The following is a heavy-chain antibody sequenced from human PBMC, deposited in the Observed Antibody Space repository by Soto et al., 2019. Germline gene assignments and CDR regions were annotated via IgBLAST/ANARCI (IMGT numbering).Heavy chain of an antibody. V-gene: IGHV4-59*13. J-gene: IGHJ5*02. Sequence: AETLSITFDVSGASITTYYWSWIRQAPGKVLGWIGNVYHTGITDYHSSLRSRVTISVDTSQNQFSLNMNSVTAADTAVYYCARRLFCNGWTLKSWGQGALVNDYS. CDR2: VYHTGIT. CDR3: ARRLFCNGWTLKS. CDR1: GASITTYY. D-gene: IGHD2-21*01.